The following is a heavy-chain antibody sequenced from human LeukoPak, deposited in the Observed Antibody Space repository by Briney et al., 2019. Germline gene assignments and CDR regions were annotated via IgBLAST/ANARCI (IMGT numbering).Heavy chain of an antibody. CDR3: ARGKVVAGTPGQNSWDY. Sequence: PSETLSLTCTVSGGSIRSGSYYWSWIRQPAGKGLEWIGRIYTSGSTNYNPSLKSRVTISVDTSRNQFSLKLSSVTAADTAVYYCARGKVVAGTPGQNSWDYWGQGTLVTVSS. V-gene: IGHV4-61*02. D-gene: IGHD6-19*01. CDR1: GGSIRSGSYY. J-gene: IGHJ4*02. CDR2: IYTSGST.